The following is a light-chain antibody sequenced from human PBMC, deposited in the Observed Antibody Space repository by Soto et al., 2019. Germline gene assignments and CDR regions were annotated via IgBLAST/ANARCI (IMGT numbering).Light chain of an antibody. Sequence: QSVLTQPPSVSAAPGQKVTISCSGSSSNIGNNYVSWYQQLPGTAPKLLIYDVSKRPSGVPDRFSGSKSGNTASLTISGLQAEDEADYYCCSYAGSYTFYVFGTGTKAPS. CDR1: SSNIGNNY. CDR2: DVS. J-gene: IGLJ1*01. CDR3: CSYAGSYTFYV. V-gene: IGLV2-11*02.